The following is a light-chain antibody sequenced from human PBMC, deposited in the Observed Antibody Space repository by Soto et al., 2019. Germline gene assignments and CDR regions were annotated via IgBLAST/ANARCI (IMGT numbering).Light chain of an antibody. Sequence: DIQMTQSTSTLSGSVGDRVTITCRASQTISSWLAWYQQKTGKAPTLLIYKASTLKSGVPSRFSGSGSGTDFTLTISSLQSEDFAVYYCQQRSSWPLTFGGGTKVDIK. J-gene: IGKJ4*01. V-gene: IGKV1-5*03. CDR1: QTISSW. CDR2: KAS. CDR3: QQRSSWPLT.